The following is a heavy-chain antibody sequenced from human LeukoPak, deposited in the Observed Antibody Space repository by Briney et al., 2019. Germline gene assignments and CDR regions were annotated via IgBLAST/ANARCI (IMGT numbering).Heavy chain of an antibody. CDR2: ISYDGSNK. J-gene: IGHJ5*02. D-gene: IGHD6-13*01. Sequence: GGSLRLSCAASGFTFSSYAMHWVRQAPGKGLEWVAVISYDGSNKYYANSVKGRFTMSRDNFKNMLYLQMNSLRGEDTAVYYCAKAVRAAADLYNWFDPWGQGTLVTVSS. CDR1: GFTFSSYA. CDR3: AKAVRAAADLYNWFDP. V-gene: IGHV3-30-3*01.